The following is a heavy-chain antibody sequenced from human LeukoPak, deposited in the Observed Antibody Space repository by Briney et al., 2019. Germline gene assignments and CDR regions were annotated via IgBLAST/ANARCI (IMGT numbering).Heavy chain of an antibody. CDR1: GFTFFTYS. V-gene: IGHV3-7*01. CDR3: TRGPQY. Sequence: GGSLRLSCAASGFTFFTYSMSWVRQAPGKGLEWVANIKQDGSEKYYVDSVKGRFTISRDNAKNSLYLQMNSLRVEDTAVYYCTRGPQYWGQGTLVTVSS. J-gene: IGHJ4*02. CDR2: IKQDGSEK.